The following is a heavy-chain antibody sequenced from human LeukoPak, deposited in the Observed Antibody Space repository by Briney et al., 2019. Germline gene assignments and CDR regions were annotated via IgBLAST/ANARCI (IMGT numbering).Heavy chain of an antibody. V-gene: IGHV3-48*03. Sequence: PGGSLRLSCAASGFTLSTYEMNWVRRAPGKGLEWVSYTSTSGSIKDYAGSVKGRFTISRDNAKNSLYLQMNSLRAEDTAVYYCARVASITMICDFWGQGTLVTVSS. CDR1: GFTLSTYE. CDR2: TSTSGSIK. D-gene: IGHD3-22*01. J-gene: IGHJ4*02. CDR3: ARVASITMICDF.